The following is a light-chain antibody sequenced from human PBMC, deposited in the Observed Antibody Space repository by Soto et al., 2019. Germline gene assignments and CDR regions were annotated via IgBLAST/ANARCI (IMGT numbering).Light chain of an antibody. J-gene: IGKJ1*01. Sequence: EIVLTQSPGTLSLSPGERATLSCRASQSVSSSYLAWYQQKPGQAPRLLIYGASNRATGIPDRFSGSGSGTDFTLTISRLEPEDFAVYYCQQYGSSLGTFGHGTKVEIK. CDR2: GAS. CDR1: QSVSSSY. CDR3: QQYGSSLGT. V-gene: IGKV3-20*01.